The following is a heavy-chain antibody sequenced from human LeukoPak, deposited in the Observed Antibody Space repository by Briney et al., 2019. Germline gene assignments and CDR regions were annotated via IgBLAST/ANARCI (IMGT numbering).Heavy chain of an antibody. CDR2: INRDGSST. J-gene: IGHJ4*02. D-gene: IGHD6-13*01. V-gene: IGHV3-74*01. Sequence: GGSLRLSCAASGFTFSSYWMHWVRQAPGKGLVWVSRINRDGSSTSYADSVKGRFTISRDNAKNTLYLQMNSLRAEDTAVYYCARDLGIAAAAPDYWGQGTLVTVSS. CDR3: ARDLGIAAAAPDY. CDR1: GFTFSSYW.